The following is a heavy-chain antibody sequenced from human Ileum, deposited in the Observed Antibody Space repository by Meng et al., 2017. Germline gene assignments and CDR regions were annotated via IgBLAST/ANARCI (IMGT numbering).Heavy chain of an antibody. CDR2: AGT. Sequence: QLQLHESGPGLVRPSATLSLICTVSGGSVSTSDYQWGWIRQPPGKGLEWIGYAGTNYNPSLKSRVTISVDTSKRQFSLKLTSVTAADTAVYYCARDHWGSLDYWGQGILVTVSS. V-gene: IGHV4-61*08. D-gene: IGHD7-27*01. J-gene: IGHJ4*02. CDR1: GGSVSTSDYQ. CDR3: ARDHWGSLDY.